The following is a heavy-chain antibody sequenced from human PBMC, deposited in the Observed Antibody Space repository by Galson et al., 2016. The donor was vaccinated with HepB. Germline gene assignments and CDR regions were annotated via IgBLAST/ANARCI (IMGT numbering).Heavy chain of an antibody. CDR3: ARRLTHDSKIWDIDS. CDR1: GYSFTDYW. J-gene: IGHJ4*02. D-gene: IGHD3-16*01. CDR2: IYPGDSHT. V-gene: IGHV5-51*01. Sequence: QSGAEVKKPGESLRISCKGSGYSFTDYWIGWVRQMPGKGLEWMGIIYPGDSHTRYSPSFQGQVTISADKSISTAYLQWSSLKASDTAIYYCARRLTHDSKIWDIDSWVQGALVTVSS.